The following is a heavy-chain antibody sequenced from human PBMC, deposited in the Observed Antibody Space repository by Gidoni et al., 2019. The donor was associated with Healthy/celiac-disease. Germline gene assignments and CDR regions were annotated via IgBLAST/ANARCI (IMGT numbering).Heavy chain of an antibody. Sequence: EVQLLESGGGLVQPGGSLRLSCAASGFTFSSYARSWVRQAPGKGLEWVSAISGSGGSTYYADSVKGRFTISRDNSKNTLYLQMNSLRAEDTAVYYCASAYCGGDCYPYYWGQGTLVTVSS. CDR2: ISGSGGST. J-gene: IGHJ4*02. CDR1: GFTFSSYA. V-gene: IGHV3-23*01. D-gene: IGHD2-21*02. CDR3: ASAYCGGDCYPYY.